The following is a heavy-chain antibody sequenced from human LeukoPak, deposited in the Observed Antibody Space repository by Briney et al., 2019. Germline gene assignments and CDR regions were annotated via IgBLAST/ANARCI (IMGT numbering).Heavy chain of an antibody. J-gene: IGHJ4*02. Sequence: GRSLRLSCAASGFTFSSYAMSWARQAPGKGLEWVSSISGSGGNTFYADSVKGRFTISRDNSKNTLYLQMNSLRAEDTAAYHCAKGRNEDGDAALNYWGQGTLVTVSS. CDR3: AKGRNEDGDAALNY. CDR2: ISGSGGNT. CDR1: GFTFSSYA. V-gene: IGHV3-23*01. D-gene: IGHD4-17*01.